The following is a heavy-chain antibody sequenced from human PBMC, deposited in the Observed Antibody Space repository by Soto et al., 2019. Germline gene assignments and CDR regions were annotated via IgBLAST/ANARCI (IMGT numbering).Heavy chain of an antibody. Sequence: QVQLVESGGGVVQPGRSLRLSCAASGFTFSSYGMHWVRQAPGKGLEWVAVIWYDGSNKYYADSVKGRFTISRDNSKNTLYLQMNSLRAEDTAVYYCARGAAAGGMDVWGQRTTVTVSS. CDR1: GFTFSSYG. V-gene: IGHV3-33*01. J-gene: IGHJ6*02. D-gene: IGHD6-13*01. CDR3: ARGAAAGGMDV. CDR2: IWYDGSNK.